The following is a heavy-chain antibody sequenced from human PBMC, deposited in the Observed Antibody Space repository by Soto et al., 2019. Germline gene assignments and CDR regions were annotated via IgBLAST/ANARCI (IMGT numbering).Heavy chain of an antibody. CDR2: IIPIFGTA. D-gene: IGHD3-3*01. J-gene: IGHJ6*02. V-gene: IGHV1-69*06. Sequence: SVKVSCKASGGTFSSYAISWVRQAPGQGLEWMGGIIPIFGTANYAQKFQGRVTITADKSTSTAYMELSSLRSEDTAVYYCARDSYDFWSGYYLLGYYYGVDVWGQGTTVTVSS. CDR1: GGTFSSYA. CDR3: ARDSYDFWSGYYLLGYYYGVDV.